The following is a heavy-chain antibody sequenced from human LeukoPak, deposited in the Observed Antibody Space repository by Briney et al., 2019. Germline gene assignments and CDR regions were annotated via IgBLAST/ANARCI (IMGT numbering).Heavy chain of an antibody. Sequence: PSETLSLTCTVSGGSISSYYWSWIRQPPVKGLEWIGYIYYSGSTNYNPSLKSRVTISVDTSKNQFSLKLSSVTAADTAVYYCARHGNLSKTYYFDYWGQGTLVTVSS. CDR2: IYYSGST. V-gene: IGHV4-59*08. J-gene: IGHJ4*02. CDR3: ARHGNLSKTYYFDY. CDR1: GGSISSYY. D-gene: IGHD4-23*01.